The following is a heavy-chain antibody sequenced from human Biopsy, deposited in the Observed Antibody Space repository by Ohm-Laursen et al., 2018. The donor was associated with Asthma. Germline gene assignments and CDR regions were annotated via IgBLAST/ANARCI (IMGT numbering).Heavy chain of an antibody. J-gene: IGHJ5*02. CDR1: GFTFRSYA. D-gene: IGHD3-9*01. V-gene: IGHV3-23*01. Sequence: SLRLSCSASGFTFRSYAMSWVRQAPGKGLEWVSAISGSGGSTYYADSVKGRFTISRDNSKNTLYLQMNSLRAEDTAVYYCANAERSFDWYWFDPWGQGTLVTVSS. CDR3: ANAERSFDWYWFDP. CDR2: ISGSGGST.